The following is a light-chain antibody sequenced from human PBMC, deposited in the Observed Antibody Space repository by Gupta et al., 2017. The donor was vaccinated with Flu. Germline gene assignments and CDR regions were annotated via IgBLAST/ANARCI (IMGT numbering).Light chain of an antibody. CDR2: AAS. CDR1: QSILGY. CDR3: QQSYSTPFS. V-gene: IGKV1-39*01. Sequence: HMTQSPLSRCASVGDRVTITCRASQSILGYLNWYQQRPGKAPKLLFYAASSLQGGVPSRFSGSGSGTDFTLTISSLQPEDFATYYCQQSYSTPFSFGHGTKLEI. J-gene: IGKJ2*03.